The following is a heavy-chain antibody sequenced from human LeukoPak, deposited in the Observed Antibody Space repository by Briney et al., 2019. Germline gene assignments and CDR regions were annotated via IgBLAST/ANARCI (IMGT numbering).Heavy chain of an antibody. CDR2: IGASGVST. Sequence: GGSLRLSCAASGFTFSNYAMSWVRQAPGKGLEWVSGIGASGVSTYYADSVKGRFTISRDSSKNTLYLQMNSLRVEGTAVYYCAKSGSNSYYYLFDYWGQGTLVTVSS. CDR3: AKSGSNSYYYLFDY. CDR1: GFTFSNYA. V-gene: IGHV3-23*01. D-gene: IGHD3-22*01. J-gene: IGHJ4*02.